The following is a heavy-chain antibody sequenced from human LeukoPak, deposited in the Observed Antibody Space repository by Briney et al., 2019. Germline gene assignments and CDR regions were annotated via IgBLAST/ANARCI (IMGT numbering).Heavy chain of an antibody. J-gene: IGHJ6*02. CDR2: ISSSSSYI. Sequence: PGGSLRLSCAASGFTFSSYSVNWVRQAPGKGLEWVSSISSSSSYIYYADSVKGRFTISRDNAKNSLYLQMNGLRAEDTAVYYCARVGGLSFYGMDVWGQGTTVTVSS. V-gene: IGHV3-21*01. D-gene: IGHD3-16*02. CDR1: GFTFSSYS. CDR3: ARVGGLSFYGMDV.